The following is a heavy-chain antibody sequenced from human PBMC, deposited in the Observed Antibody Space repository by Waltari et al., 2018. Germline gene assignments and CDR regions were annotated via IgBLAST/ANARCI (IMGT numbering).Heavy chain of an antibody. Sequence: QVQLVQSGAEVKKPGASVKVSCKASGYTFISYGISWVRQAPGQGLEWMGWISADNGNTNYAQKFQGRVTMTTDTSRSTAYMELRSLRSDDTAVYYCAREAVVATRKDSYYFYYMDVWGKGTTVTIAS. V-gene: IGHV1-18*01. J-gene: IGHJ6*03. CDR3: AREAVVATRKDSYYFYYMDV. D-gene: IGHD2-15*01. CDR2: ISADNGNT. CDR1: GYTFISYG.